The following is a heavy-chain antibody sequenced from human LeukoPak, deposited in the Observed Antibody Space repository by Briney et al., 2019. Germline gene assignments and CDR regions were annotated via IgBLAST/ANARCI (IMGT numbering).Heavy chain of an antibody. CDR3: SRGGRLPDY. CDR1: GFTLRDYG. CDR2: IRGGALSGVT. D-gene: IGHD1-1*01. J-gene: IGHJ4*02. Sequence: GRSLRLSCTPSGFTLRDYGVNWVRQAPGKGLEWVGLIRGGALSGVTEYAASVKGRFTVSRDDSKSIAYLQMNSLQTEDTAVYYCSRGGRLPDYWGQGTLVTVSS. V-gene: IGHV3-49*04.